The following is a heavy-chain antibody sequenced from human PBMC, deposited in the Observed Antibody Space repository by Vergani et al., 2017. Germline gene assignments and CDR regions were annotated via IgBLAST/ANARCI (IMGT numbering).Heavy chain of an antibody. CDR3: ARVLPSTAAAYYYGMDV. V-gene: IGHV3-7*01. CDR1: GFTFSSYW. J-gene: IGHJ6*02. D-gene: IGHD6-13*01. CDR2: IKQDGSEK. Sequence: EVQLVESGGGLVQPGGSLRLSCAASGFTFSSYWMSWVRQAPGKGLEWVANIKQDGSEKYYVDSVKGRFTISRDNAKNSLYLQMNSLRAEDTAVYYCARVLPSTAAAYYYGMDVWGQGTTVTVSS.